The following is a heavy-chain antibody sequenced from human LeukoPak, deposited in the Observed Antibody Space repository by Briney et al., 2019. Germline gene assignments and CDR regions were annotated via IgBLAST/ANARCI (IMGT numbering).Heavy chain of an antibody. CDR2: ISYDGSNK. CDR3: ARDRAAAGDFDY. D-gene: IGHD6-13*01. J-gene: IGHJ4*02. V-gene: IGHV3-30*19. Sequence: GGSLRLSCAASGFTFSSYGMHWVRQAPGKGLEWVAVISYDGSNKYYADSVEGRLTISRDNSKNTLYLQMNSLRAEDTAVYYCARDRAAAGDFDYWGQGTLVTVSS. CDR1: GFTFSSYG.